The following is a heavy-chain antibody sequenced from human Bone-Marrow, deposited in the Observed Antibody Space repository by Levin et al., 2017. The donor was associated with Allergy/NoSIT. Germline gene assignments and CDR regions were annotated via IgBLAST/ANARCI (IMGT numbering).Heavy chain of an antibody. D-gene: IGHD6-13*01. Sequence: LSLTCAASGFTVSSNYMSWVRQAPGKGLEWVSVIYSGGSTYYADSAKGRFTISRDNSKNTLYFQMNSLRAEDTAVYYCARAGAAAAGIYFDYWGQGTLVTVSS. CDR2: IYSGGST. CDR3: ARAGAAAAGIYFDY. V-gene: IGHV3-53*01. CDR1: GFTVSSNY. J-gene: IGHJ4*02.